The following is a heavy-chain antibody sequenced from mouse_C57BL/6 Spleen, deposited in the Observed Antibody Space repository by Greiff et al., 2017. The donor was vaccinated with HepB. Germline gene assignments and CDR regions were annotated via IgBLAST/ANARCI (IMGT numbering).Heavy chain of an antibody. V-gene: IGHV1-55*01. CDR3: ARSYYYYGSSYGWYFDV. CDR2: IYPGSGST. D-gene: IGHD1-1*01. J-gene: IGHJ1*03. CDR1: GYTFTSYW. Sequence: QPGAELVKPGASVKMSCKASGYTFTSYWITWVKQRPGQGLEWIGDIYPGSGSTNYNEKFKSKATLTVDTSSSTAYMQLSSLTSEDSAVYYCARSYYYYGSSYGWYFDVWGTGTTVTVSS.